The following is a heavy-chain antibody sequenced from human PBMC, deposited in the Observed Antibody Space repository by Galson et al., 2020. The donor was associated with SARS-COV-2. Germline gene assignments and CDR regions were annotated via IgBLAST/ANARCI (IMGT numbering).Heavy chain of an antibody. CDR1: GFTFWSFG. V-gene: IGHV3-30*02. J-gene: IGHJ4*02. CDR2: IRNDGSNE. CDR3: AKDFGADY. D-gene: IGHD3-10*01. Sequence: GGSLRLSCAASGFTFWSFGMQWFRQAPGKGLEWVAFIRNDGSNEYYADSVKGRFTVSRDNSRNTLYLQMNSLRREDTGVYYCAKDFGADYWGQGTLVTVSS.